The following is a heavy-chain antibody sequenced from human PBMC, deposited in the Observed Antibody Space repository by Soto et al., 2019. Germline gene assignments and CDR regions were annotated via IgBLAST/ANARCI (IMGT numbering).Heavy chain of an antibody. CDR2: IYYSGST. D-gene: IGHD2-15*01. CDR1: GGSISSYY. CDR3: ARAPLGYCSGGSCYPDVYYYGMDV. V-gene: IGHV4-59*01. J-gene: IGHJ6*02. Sequence: SETLSLTCTVSGGSISSYYWSWIRQPPGKGLEWIGYIYYSGSTNYNPSLKSRVTISVDTSKNQFSLKLSSVTAADTAVYYCARAPLGYCSGGSCYPDVYYYGMDVWGQGTTVTVSS.